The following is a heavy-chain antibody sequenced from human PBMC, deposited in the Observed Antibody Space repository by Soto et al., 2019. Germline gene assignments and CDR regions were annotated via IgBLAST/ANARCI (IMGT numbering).Heavy chain of an antibody. J-gene: IGHJ6*03. CDR3: ARGSLSVYYSMAL. V-gene: IGHV3-13*01. D-gene: IGHD3-10*01. Sequence: GGSLRLSCAASGSTFRSHDMHWGREATGKGLEWVSTIGTAGDTYYRGSAKGRFTSSRENAKNSLYLQMNSLRAGDSAVYSSARGSLSVYYSMALWGTGTTVTVSS. CDR1: GSTFRSHD. CDR2: IGTAGDT.